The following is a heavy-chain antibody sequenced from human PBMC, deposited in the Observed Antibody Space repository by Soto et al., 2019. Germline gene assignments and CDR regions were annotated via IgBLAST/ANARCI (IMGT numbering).Heavy chain of an antibody. CDR3: ARDRADIVLVPAAITHVYYYGMDV. D-gene: IGHD2-2*02. J-gene: IGHJ6*02. V-gene: IGHV3-33*01. CDR1: GFTFSSYG. CDR2: IWYDGSNK. Sequence: PGGSLRLSCAASGFTFSSYGMHWVRQAPGKGLEWVAVIWYDGSNKYYADSVKGRFTISRDNSKNTLYLQMNSLRAEDTAVYYCARDRADIVLVPAAITHVYYYGMDVWGQGTTVTVSS.